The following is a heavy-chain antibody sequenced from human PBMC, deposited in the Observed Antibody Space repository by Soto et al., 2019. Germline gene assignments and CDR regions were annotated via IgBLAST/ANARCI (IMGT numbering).Heavy chain of an antibody. CDR2: IKYDGSEK. CDR3: ARVAGDVDVHY. V-gene: IGHV3-7*01. CDR1: GFTFSAYW. D-gene: IGHD4-17*01. J-gene: IGHJ4*02. Sequence: EVQLVESGGGVVQPGGSLRLSCAASGFTFSAYWISWVRQAPGKGLEWVANIKYDGSEKYYLDSVKGRFTISRDNAKNSLYLHMTSLRAEDTAVCYCARVAGDVDVHYCGQGALVTVSS.